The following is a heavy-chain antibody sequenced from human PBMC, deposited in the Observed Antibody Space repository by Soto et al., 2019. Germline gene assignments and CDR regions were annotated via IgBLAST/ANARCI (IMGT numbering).Heavy chain of an antibody. Sequence: RSLRLSCAAAGLTFSNAWMSWVRQAPGKGLEWVGRIKSNTDGGTADYPAPVTGRFTISRDDSKSTLYLYMNSLKTEDTAVYFCTREVRLSSGWYGAFDLCGQATLLTVS. J-gene: IGHJ3*01. CDR2: IKSNTDGGTA. V-gene: IGHV3-15*01. CDR3: TREVRLSSGWYGAFDL. CDR1: GLTFSNAW. D-gene: IGHD6-19*01.